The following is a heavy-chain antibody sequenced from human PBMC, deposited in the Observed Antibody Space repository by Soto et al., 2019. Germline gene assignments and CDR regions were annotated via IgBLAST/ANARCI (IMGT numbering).Heavy chain of an antibody. V-gene: IGHV5-51*01. J-gene: IGHJ6*02. Sequence: GESLKISCKGSGYSFPSDWIGWVRQMPGKGLEWMGSIYPADSDTRYSPSFQGQVTISADKSIRTAYLEWSSLKASDSGVYYCAGITHSNTSYYDYPSGMDVWGQGTTVTVS. CDR2: IYPADSDT. CDR3: AGITHSNTSYYDYPSGMDV. D-gene: IGHD3-16*01. CDR1: GYSFPSDW.